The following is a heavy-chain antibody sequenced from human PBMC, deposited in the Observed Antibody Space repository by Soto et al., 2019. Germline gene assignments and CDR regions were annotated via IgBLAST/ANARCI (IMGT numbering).Heavy chain of an antibody. Sequence: QVQLVESGGSLVKPGGSLRLSCAASGFTFSDYYMSWIRQAPGKGLEWVSYISSSGDTIYYADSVKGRFTISRDNAENSLNLQMNILRAEDTAVYYCARDRAVSGSPPHPDYWGQGTLVTVSS. J-gene: IGHJ4*02. D-gene: IGHD6-19*01. CDR2: ISSSGDTI. CDR3: ARDRAVSGSPPHPDY. V-gene: IGHV3-11*01. CDR1: GFTFSDYY.